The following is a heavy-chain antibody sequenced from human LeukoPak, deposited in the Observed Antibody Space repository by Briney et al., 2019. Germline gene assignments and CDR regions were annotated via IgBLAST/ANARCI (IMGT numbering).Heavy chain of an antibody. CDR1: GGSISSYY. V-gene: IGHV4-59*01. CDR3: AGSYSSSWLDY. J-gene: IGHJ4*02. CDR2: IYYSGST. Sequence: PSETLSLTCTVSGGSISSYYWSWIRQPPGKGLEWIGYIYYSGSTNYNPSLKSRVTISVDTSKNQFSLKLSSVTAADTAVYYCAGSYSSSWLDYWGQGTLVTVSS. D-gene: IGHD6-13*01.